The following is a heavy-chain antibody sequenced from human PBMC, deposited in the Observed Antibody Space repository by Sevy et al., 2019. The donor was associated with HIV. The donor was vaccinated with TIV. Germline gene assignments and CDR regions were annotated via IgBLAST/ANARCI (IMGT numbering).Heavy chain of an antibody. D-gene: IGHD3-22*01. Sequence: RGSLRLSCVASGFNLSPYWMTWVRQAPGKGLEWVANIKQDGNEKYYVHSVKGRFTVSRDNAKNALYLQMYSLRVEDTAVYFCASNTYHYDSNTYYPVYWGQGTRVTVSS. V-gene: IGHV3-7*01. CDR2: IKQDGNEK. CDR1: GFNLSPYW. J-gene: IGHJ4*02. CDR3: ASNTYHYDSNTYYPVY.